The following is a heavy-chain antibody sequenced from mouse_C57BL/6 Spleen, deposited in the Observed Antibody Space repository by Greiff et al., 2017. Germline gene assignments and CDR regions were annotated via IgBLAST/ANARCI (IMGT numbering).Heavy chain of an antibody. Sequence: EVQLQESGPGLVKPSQSLSLTCSVTGYSITSGYYWNWIRQFPGNKLEWMGYISYDGSNNYNPSLKNRISITRDKSKNQFFLKLNSVTTEDTATYYCAVYYDYDEGWFAYWGQGTLVTVSA. CDR2: ISYDGSN. J-gene: IGHJ3*01. V-gene: IGHV3-6*01. D-gene: IGHD2-4*01. CDR1: GYSITSGYY. CDR3: AVYYDYDEGWFAY.